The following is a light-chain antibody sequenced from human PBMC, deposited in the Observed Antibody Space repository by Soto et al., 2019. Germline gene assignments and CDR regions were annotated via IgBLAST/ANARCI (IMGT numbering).Light chain of an antibody. Sequence: DIQMTQAPSSVSASVGDRVTITCRASQDISRWLAWYQQKPGKAPKLLIYAASSLQSGVPSRFSGSGSGTYFTLTIGSLQPEDFAAYYCQQADSFTTLGPGTKVDIK. CDR3: QQADSFTT. J-gene: IGKJ3*01. V-gene: IGKV1-12*01. CDR1: QDISRW. CDR2: AAS.